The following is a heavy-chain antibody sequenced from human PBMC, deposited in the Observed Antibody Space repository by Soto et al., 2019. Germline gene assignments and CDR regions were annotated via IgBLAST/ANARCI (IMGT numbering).Heavy chain of an antibody. CDR2: IWYDGSNK. D-gene: IGHD3-9*01. CDR3: ARDKPNHDLLTGYYNGVSYGMDV. CDR1: GFTFSSYG. Sequence: PGGSLRLSCAACGFTFSSYGMHWVRQAPGKGLEWVAGIWYDGSNKYYADSVKGRCTISRDNSKNTLYLQMNSLRAEDTAVYYCARDKPNHDLLTGYYNGVSYGMDVWGQGTTVTVSS. V-gene: IGHV3-33*01. J-gene: IGHJ6*02.